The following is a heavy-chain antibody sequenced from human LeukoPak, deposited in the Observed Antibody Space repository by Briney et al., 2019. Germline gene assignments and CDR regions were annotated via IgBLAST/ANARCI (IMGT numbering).Heavy chain of an antibody. V-gene: IGHV3-7*01. CDR1: GFTFTNYW. CDR3: ARDFFYDSSGYPLDY. Sequence: GGSLRLSFAASGFTFTNYWMSWVRQAPGKGLEWVANIKQDGSVKYYVDSVKGRFTISRDNAKNSLYLQMNSLRAEDTAVYYCARDFFYDSSGYPLDYWGQGTLVAVSS. J-gene: IGHJ4*02. D-gene: IGHD3-22*01. CDR2: IKQDGSVK.